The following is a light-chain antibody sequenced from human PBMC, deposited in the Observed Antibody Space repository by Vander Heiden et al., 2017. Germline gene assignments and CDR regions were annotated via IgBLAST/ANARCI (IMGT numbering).Light chain of an antibody. J-gene: IGLJ2*01. Sequence: SVLTQPPSVSAAPGQKVTISCSGSSSNIGNNYVSWYQQLPGTAPKLLIYDNNKRPSGSPDRFSGSKSGTSATLGITGLQTGDEADYYCGTWDSSLSAKVFGGGTKLTVL. CDR1: SSNIGNNY. CDR3: GTWDSSLSAKV. V-gene: IGLV1-51*01. CDR2: DNN.